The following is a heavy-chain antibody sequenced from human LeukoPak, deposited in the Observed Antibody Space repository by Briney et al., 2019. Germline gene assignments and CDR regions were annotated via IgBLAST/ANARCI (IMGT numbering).Heavy chain of an antibody. V-gene: IGHV5-51*01. J-gene: IGHJ3*02. CDR3: ARRPIAAAGNDAFDI. CDR1: GYSFTSYW. Sequence: PGESLKISCKGSGYSFTSYWIGWVRQMPGKGLECMGIIYPGDSDTRYSPSFQGQVTISAEKSISTAYLQWSSLKASDTAMYYCARRPIAAAGNDAFDIWGQGTMVTVSS. D-gene: IGHD6-13*01. CDR2: IYPGDSDT.